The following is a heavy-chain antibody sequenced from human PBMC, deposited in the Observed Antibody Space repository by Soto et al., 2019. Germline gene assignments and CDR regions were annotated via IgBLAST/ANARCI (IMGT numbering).Heavy chain of an antibody. Sequence: EVQLLESGGGLVRPGGSLRLSCAASGFTFSYYGMTWVRQAPGKGLVWVSRIHSDGSSTTYADFVKGRFIISRDNTRNTVDLQMNSVRVADTAVYYCARGDRVAFELLGQGTVGTDS. CDR1: GFTFSYYG. CDR3: ARGDRVAFEL. J-gene: IGHJ3*01. V-gene: IGHV3-74*01. CDR2: IHSDGSST.